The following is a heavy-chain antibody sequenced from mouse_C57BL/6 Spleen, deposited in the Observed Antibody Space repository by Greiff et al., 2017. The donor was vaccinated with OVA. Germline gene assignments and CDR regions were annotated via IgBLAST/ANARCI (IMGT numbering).Heavy chain of an antibody. CDR3: AGIWLRRYAMDD. V-gene: IGHV1-85*01. J-gene: IGHJ4*01. D-gene: IGHD2-2*01. CDR1: GYTFTSYD. Sequence: VQLQESGPELVKPGASVKLSCKASGYTFTSYDINWVKQRPGQGLEWIGWIYPRGGSTKYNEKFKGKATLTVDTSSSTAYMELHSLTSEDAAVCYCAGIWLRRYAMDDWGKGTSVTVSS. CDR2: IYPRGGST.